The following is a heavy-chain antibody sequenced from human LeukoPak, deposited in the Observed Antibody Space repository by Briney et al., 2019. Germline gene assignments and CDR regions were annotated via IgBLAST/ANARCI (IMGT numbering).Heavy chain of an antibody. CDR2: IKQDGSEN. CDR1: GFTFSSYW. CDR3: AREGNSSGWYLGAFDI. V-gene: IGHV3-7*01. Sequence: AGGSLRLSCAASGFTFSSYWMSWVRQAPGKGLEWVATIKQDGSENHYVDSVKGRFTISRDNAKSSLYLQMNSLRAEDTAVYYCAREGNSSGWYLGAFDIWGQGTMVTVPS. D-gene: IGHD6-19*01. J-gene: IGHJ3*02.